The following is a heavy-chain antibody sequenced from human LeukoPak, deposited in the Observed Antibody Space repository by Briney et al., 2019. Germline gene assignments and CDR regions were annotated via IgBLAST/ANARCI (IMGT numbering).Heavy chain of an antibody. Sequence: PGGSLRLSCAASGFTVSSYWMHWVRQAPGKGLAWVSRINSDGSSTNYADSVKGRFTISRDNSKNTLYLQMNSLRVEDTDVQYCARGGSANPLGGYWGQGTLVTVSS. V-gene: IGHV3-74*01. CDR2: INSDGSST. CDR1: GFTVSSYW. CDR3: ARGGSANPLGGY. D-gene: IGHD6-19*01. J-gene: IGHJ4*02.